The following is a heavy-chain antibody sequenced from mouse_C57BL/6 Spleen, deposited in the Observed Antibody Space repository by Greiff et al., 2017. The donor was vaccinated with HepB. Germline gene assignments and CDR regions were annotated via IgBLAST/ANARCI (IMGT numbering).Heavy chain of an antibody. J-gene: IGHJ2*01. V-gene: IGHV5-12*01. D-gene: IGHD1-1*01. CDR2: ISNGGGST. Sequence: DVQLMESGGGLVQPGGSLKLSCAASGFTFSDYYMYWVRQTPEKRLEWVAYISNGGGSTYYPDTVKGRFTISRDNAKNTLYLQMSRLKSEDTAMYYCARLYGSLYYFDYWGQGTTLTVSS. CDR3: ARLYGSLYYFDY. CDR1: GFTFSDYY.